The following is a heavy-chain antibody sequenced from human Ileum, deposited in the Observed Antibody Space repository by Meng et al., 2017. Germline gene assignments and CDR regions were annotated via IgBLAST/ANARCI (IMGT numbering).Heavy chain of an antibody. CDR2: IDQSGNS. CDR1: GASVSANSY. Sequence: QVQLQGPGPGLVKPAEALSLTCPVSGASVSANSYWSWVRQPPGKGLAWIGQIDQSGNSYYSPSLKSRVTMSIDKSKNQFSLRLTSVTAADTAVYYCARHGGYYQDFWGQGTLVTVSS. V-gene: IGHV4-4*02. J-gene: IGHJ4*02. D-gene: IGHD4/OR15-4a*01. CDR3: ARHGGYYQDF.